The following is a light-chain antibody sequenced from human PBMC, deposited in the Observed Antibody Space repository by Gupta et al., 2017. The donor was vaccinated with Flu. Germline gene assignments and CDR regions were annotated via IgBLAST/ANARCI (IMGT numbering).Light chain of an antibody. CDR2: DAS. Sequence: ERATVSCRASQSVSSYLALYQQRPGQAPRLLIYDASRRATGIPDRFSGSGSGTDFTLTISRLEPEDFAMYYCHHYGNSPRTFGRGTKVEIK. CDR3: HHYGNSPRT. V-gene: IGKV3-20*01. CDR1: QSVSSY. J-gene: IGKJ1*01.